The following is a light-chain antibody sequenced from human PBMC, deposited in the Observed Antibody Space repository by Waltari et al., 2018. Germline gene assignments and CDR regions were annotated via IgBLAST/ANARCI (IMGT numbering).Light chain of an antibody. Sequence: EILMTQSPATLSVSPGERATLSCRASQSVSSNLAWYQQKHDQAPGLLIYSAATSAMGIPVRLRGSGCGTECTLTISIRRSEDLAFEYCQWYKNWTPVFTFGPGTKVDIK. CDR2: SAA. V-gene: IGKV3-15*01. CDR1: QSVSSN. CDR3: QWYKNWTPVFT. J-gene: IGKJ3*01.